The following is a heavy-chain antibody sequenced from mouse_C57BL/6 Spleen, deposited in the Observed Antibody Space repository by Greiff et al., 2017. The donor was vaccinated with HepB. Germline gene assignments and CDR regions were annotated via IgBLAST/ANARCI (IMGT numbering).Heavy chain of an antibody. CDR3: ASPLMVTTALRYFDV. J-gene: IGHJ1*03. V-gene: IGHV1-19*01. CDR1: GYTFTDYY. D-gene: IGHD2-3*01. CDR2: INPYNGGT. Sequence: EVKLQQSGPVLVKPGASVKMSCKASGYTFTDYYMNWVKQSHGKSLEWIGVINPYNGGTSYNQKFKGKATLTVVKSSSTAYMELNSLTSEDSAVYYCASPLMVTTALRYFDVWGTGTTVTVSS.